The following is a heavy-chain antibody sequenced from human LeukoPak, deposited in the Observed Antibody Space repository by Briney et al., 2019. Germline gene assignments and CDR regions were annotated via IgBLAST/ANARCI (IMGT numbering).Heavy chain of an antibody. CDR3: VSFYETY. D-gene: IGHD2/OR15-2a*01. CDR1: GNYW. J-gene: IGHJ4*02. Sequence: GGSLRLSCAASGNYWMHWVRQVPGKGLVWVSHINSDGSWTSYADTVKGRFTISEDNAKNTVYLQMNSLRAEDTAVYYCVSFYETYWGRGTLVTVSS. V-gene: IGHV3-74*01. CDR2: INSDGSWT.